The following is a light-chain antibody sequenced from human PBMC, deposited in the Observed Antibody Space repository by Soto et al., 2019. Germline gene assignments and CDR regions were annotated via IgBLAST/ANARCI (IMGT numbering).Light chain of an antibody. Sequence: ELVMTQSPATLSVSPGERAILSCSASQSVNTNLGWYQQKPGQAPRLLIFGASTRATDIPARLSGSGSGTEFTLNISGLQSADSAVYYCQQYNDWPPFTFGQGTRLEIK. J-gene: IGKJ5*01. CDR1: QSVNTN. CDR3: QQYNDWPPFT. CDR2: GAS. V-gene: IGKV3-15*01.